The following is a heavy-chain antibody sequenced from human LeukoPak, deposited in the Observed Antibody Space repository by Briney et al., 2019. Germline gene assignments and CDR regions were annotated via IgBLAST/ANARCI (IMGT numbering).Heavy chain of an antibody. J-gene: IGHJ4*02. CDR1: GFTFSSYG. Sequence: GGSLRLSCAASGFTFSSYGMHRVRQAPGKGLEWVAVISYDGSNKYYADSVKGRFTISRDNSKNTLYLQMNSLRAEDTAVYYCAKGHLKMSYPDYYFDYWGQGTLVTVSS. D-gene: IGHD1-26*01. V-gene: IGHV3-30*18. CDR2: ISYDGSNK. CDR3: AKGHLKMSYPDYYFDY.